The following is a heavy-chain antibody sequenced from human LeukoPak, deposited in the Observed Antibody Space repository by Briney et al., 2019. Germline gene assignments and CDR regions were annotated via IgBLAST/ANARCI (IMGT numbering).Heavy chain of an antibody. D-gene: IGHD2-2*01. Sequence: SETLSLTCTVSGGSISSYYWSWIRQPPGKGLEWIGYIYYSGSTNYNPSLKSRVTISVDTSKNQFSLKLSSVTAADTAVYYCARAPIVVVPANYYYYYMDVWGKGTTVTISS. J-gene: IGHJ6*03. CDR3: ARAPIVVVPANYYYYYMDV. CDR1: GGSISSYY. CDR2: IYYSGST. V-gene: IGHV4-59*01.